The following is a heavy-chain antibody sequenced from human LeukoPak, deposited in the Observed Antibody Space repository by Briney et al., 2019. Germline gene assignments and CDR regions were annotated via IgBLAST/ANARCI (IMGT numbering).Heavy chain of an antibody. J-gene: IGHJ5*02. D-gene: IGHD6-13*01. Sequence: GGSLRLSCAASGFTFSSYSMNWVRQAPGKGLEWVSSISSSSSYIYYADSVKGRFTISRDNAKNSLYLQMNSLRAEDTAVYYCASGDGSSWWDWFDPWGQGTLVTVSS. CDR3: ASGDGSSWWDWFDP. V-gene: IGHV3-21*01. CDR1: GFTFSSYS. CDR2: ISSSSSYI.